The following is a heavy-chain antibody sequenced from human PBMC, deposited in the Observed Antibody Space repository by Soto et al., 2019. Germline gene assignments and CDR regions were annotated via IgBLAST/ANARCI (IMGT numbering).Heavy chain of an antibody. CDR2: TYYRSKWYN. CDR1: GDSVSSNNAA. J-gene: IGHJ4*02. Sequence: SQTLSLTCDISGDSVSSNNAAWSWIRQSPSRGLEWLGRTYYRSKWYNEYAVFVKSRIIINPDTSKNQFSLQLNSVTPEDTAVYYCARTSGGPRTYYYDSSGPGDYWGQGTLVTVSS. V-gene: IGHV6-1*01. CDR3: ARTSGGPRTYYYDSSGPGDY. D-gene: IGHD3-22*01.